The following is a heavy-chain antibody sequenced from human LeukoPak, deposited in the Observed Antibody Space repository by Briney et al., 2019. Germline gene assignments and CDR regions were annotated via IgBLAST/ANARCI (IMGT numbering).Heavy chain of an antibody. J-gene: IGHJ4*02. D-gene: IGHD3-3*01. CDR2: IYYSGST. Sequence: SSETLSLTCTVSGGSISSSSYYWGWIRQPPGKGLEWIGSIYYSGSTYYNPSLKSRVTISVDTSKNQFSLKLSSVTAADTAVYYCASPSTNYDFWSGMLPAYYFDYWGQGTLVTVSS. CDR3: ASPSTNYDFWSGMLPAYYFDY. CDR1: GGSISSSSYY. V-gene: IGHV4-39*01.